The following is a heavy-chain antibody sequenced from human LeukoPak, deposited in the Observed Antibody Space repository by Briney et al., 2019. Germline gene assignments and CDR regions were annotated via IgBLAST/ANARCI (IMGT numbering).Heavy chain of an antibody. CDR1: GFTFSSYG. D-gene: IGHD3-22*01. CDR2: ISYDGSNK. J-gene: IGHJ4*02. CDR3: AKLTFYYDSSGHRHFDY. Sequence: PGGSLRLSCAASGFTFSSYGMHWVRQAPGKGLEWVAIISYDGSNKYYADSVKGRFTISRDNSKNTLYLQMNSLRAEGTAVYYCAKLTFYYDSSGHRHFDYWGQGTLVTVSS. V-gene: IGHV3-30*18.